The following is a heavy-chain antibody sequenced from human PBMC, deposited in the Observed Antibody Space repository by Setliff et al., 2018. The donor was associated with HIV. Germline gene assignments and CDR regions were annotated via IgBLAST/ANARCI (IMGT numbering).Heavy chain of an antibody. V-gene: IGHV4-38-2*01. CDR1: GFSISSRYY. Sequence: SETLSLTCDVSGFSISSRYYWGWIRQSPGKGLEWIGNIYHTGSSYYNPSLNDRATISLDTSKNQFSLKLNSVTAADTALYFCARHYTGYGPLHYWGQGTLVTVSS. D-gene: IGHD5-12*01. J-gene: IGHJ4*02. CDR2: IYHTGSS. CDR3: ARHYTGYGPLHY.